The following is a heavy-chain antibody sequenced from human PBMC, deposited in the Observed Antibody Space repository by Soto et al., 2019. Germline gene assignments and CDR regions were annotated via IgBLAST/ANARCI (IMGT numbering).Heavy chain of an antibody. Sequence: SETLSLTCTVSGGSISSSSYYWGWIRQPPGKGLEWIGSIYYSGSTYYNPSLKSRVTISVDTSKNQFSLRLSSVTAADTAVYYCASPPRGLNTSRERWGGFDHWGQGTLVTVSS. CDR1: GGSISSSSYY. D-gene: IGHD1-1*01. CDR3: ASPPRGLNTSRERWGGFDH. V-gene: IGHV4-39*01. J-gene: IGHJ5*02. CDR2: IYYSGST.